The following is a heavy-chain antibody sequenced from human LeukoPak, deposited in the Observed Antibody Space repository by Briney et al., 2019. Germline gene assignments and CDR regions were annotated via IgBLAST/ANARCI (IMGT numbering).Heavy chain of an antibody. V-gene: IGHV5-51*01. CDR1: GYSFTSYW. CDR3: ARQRYSSSPYGMDV. J-gene: IGHJ6*02. Sequence: GESLKISFKGSGYSFTSYWIGWVRQMPGKGLGWMWNIYPGDSDTRYSPSFQGQVTISAVKSISTAYLQWSSLKASDTAMYYCARQRYSSSPYGMDVWGQGTTVTVSS. CDR2: IYPGDSDT. D-gene: IGHD6-13*01.